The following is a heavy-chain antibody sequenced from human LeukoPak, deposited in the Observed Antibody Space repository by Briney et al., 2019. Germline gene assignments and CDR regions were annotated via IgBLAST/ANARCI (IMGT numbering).Heavy chain of an antibody. Sequence: ASVKVSCKASGYTFTGYYMHWVRQAPGQGLEWMGIINPSGGSTSYAQKFQGRVTMTTDTSTSTVYMELSSLRSEDTAVYYCARSRLLVVDYWGQGTLVTVSS. V-gene: IGHV1-46*01. CDR1: GYTFTGYY. J-gene: IGHJ4*02. CDR3: ARSRLLVVDY. D-gene: IGHD6-6*01. CDR2: INPSGGST.